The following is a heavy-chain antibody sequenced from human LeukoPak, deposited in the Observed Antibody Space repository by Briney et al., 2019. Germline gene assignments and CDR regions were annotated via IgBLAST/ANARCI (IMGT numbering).Heavy chain of an antibody. CDR1: GFTFSSYA. J-gene: IGHJ4*02. D-gene: IGHD6-13*01. Sequence: GRSLRLSCAASGFTFSSYAMHWVRQAPGKGLEWVAVISYDGSNKYYADSVKGRFTISRDNSKSTLYLQMNSLRAEDTAVYYCAKGGQQLVRVSYFDYWGQGTLVTVSS. CDR3: AKGGQQLVRVSYFDY. CDR2: ISYDGSNK. V-gene: IGHV3-30-3*01.